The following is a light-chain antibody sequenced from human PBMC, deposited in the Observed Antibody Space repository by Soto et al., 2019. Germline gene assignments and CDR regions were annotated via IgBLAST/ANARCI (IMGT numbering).Light chain of an antibody. CDR2: EGS. CDR1: SSDVGSYNL. CDR3: AAWDVSLNDVV. Sequence: QSALTQPASVSGSPGQSITISCTGTSSDVGSYNLVSWYQQHPGKAPKLMIYEGSKRPSGVSNRFSGSKSGTSASLAISGLQSEDEADYYCAAWDVSLNDVVFGGGTKVTVL. V-gene: IGLV2-14*02. J-gene: IGLJ2*01.